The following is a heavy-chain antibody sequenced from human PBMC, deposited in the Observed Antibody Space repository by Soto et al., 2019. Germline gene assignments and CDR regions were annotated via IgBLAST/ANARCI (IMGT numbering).Heavy chain of an antibody. Sequence: EVQLLESGGGLVQPGGSLRLSCAASGFTFSSYAMSWVRQAPGKGLEWVSAISGSGGSTYYADSVKGRFTISRDNSENTLYLQMNSLRAEDTAVYYCAKPLARYCTNGVCHTSGVDYWGQGTLVTVSS. J-gene: IGHJ4*02. V-gene: IGHV3-23*01. D-gene: IGHD2-8*01. CDR1: GFTFSSYA. CDR3: AKPLARYCTNGVCHTSGVDY. CDR2: ISGSGGST.